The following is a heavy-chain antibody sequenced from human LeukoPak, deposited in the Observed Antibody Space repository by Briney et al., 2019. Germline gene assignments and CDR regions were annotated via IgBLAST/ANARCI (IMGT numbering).Heavy chain of an antibody. Sequence: PSETLSLTCTVSGGSISSYYWSWIRRPAGKGLEWIGRIYTSGSTNYNPSLKSRVTMSVDTSKNQFSLKLSSVTAADTAVYYCARLPYCTNGVCYAFDIWGQGTMVTVSS. J-gene: IGHJ3*02. CDR1: GGSISSYY. CDR2: IYTSGST. CDR3: ARLPYCTNGVCYAFDI. D-gene: IGHD2-8*01. V-gene: IGHV4-4*07.